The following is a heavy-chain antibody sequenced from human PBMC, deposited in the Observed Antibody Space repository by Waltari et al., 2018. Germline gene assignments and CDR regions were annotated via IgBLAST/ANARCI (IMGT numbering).Heavy chain of an antibody. CDR3: ARHERPSTGNDAFDI. CDR2: SYYSGGT. V-gene: IGHV4-39*01. J-gene: IGHJ3*02. Sequence: QLQLQESGPGLVKPSETLSLTCTVSGGAISSSIYYWGWIRQHPGKGLEWIGSSYYSGGTYYNPSLMSRVTKSVDTSKNQVAPKPSSGTAADTEVYYCARHERPSTGNDAFDIWGQGTMVTVSS. D-gene: IGHD4-17*01. CDR1: GGAISSSIYY.